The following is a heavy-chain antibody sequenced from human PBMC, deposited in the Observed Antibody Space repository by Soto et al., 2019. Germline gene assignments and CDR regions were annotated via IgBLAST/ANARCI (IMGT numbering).Heavy chain of an antibody. CDR1: GGFISSGGYY. V-gene: IGHV4-31*03. J-gene: IGHJ4*02. D-gene: IGHD1-26*01. Sequence: SETLSLTCTISGGFISSGGYYWSWIRQHPGKGLEWIGYIYDSGSTYSNPSLKSRAIVSVDTSQNQFSLKLSSVTAADTAVYYCARNSPRYFFDQWGRGTLVTVPS. CDR3: ARNSPRYFFDQ. CDR2: IYDSGST.